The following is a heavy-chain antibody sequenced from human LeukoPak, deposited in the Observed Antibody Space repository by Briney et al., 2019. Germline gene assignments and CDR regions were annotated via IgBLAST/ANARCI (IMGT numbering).Heavy chain of an antibody. D-gene: IGHD6-13*01. Sequence: PSETLSLTCTVPGGSISSYYWSWIRQPPGKGLEWIGYIYYSGSTNYNPSPKSRVTISVDTSKNQFSLKLSSVTAADTAVYYCARGSSSWYLTSYYYYGMDVRGKGTTVTVSS. CDR1: GGSISSYY. CDR3: ARGSSSWYLTSYYYYGMDV. J-gene: IGHJ6*04. V-gene: IGHV4-59*13. CDR2: IYYSGST.